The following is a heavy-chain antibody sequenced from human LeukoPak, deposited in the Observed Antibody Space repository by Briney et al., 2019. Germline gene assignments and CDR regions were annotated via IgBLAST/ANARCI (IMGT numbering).Heavy chain of an antibody. J-gene: IGHJ5*02. CDR1: GGSISTYY. CDR3: ARTGRGYSGYDPTNWFDP. Sequence: PSETLSLTCTVSGGSISTYYWSWIRQPPGKTLEWIGYIYYSGSTNYNPSLKSRVTMSVDTSKNQFSLKLSSVTAADTAVYYCARTGRGYSGYDPTNWFDPWGQGTLVTVSS. CDR2: IYYSGST. D-gene: IGHD5-12*01. V-gene: IGHV4-59*12.